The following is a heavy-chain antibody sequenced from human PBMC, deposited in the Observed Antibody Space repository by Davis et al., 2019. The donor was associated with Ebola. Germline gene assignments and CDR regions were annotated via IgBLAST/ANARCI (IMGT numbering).Heavy chain of an antibody. V-gene: IGHV3-7*01. D-gene: IGHD2-2*01. CDR1: GFTFSSYW. CDR2: IKQDGSEN. CDR3: ARDRVVVVPAAIVYYGMDV. Sequence: GESLKISCAASGFTFSSYWMSWVRQAPGKGLEWVANIKQDGSENYYVDSVKGRFTISRDNAKNSLYLQMNSLRAEDTAVYYCARDRVVVVPAAIVYYGMDVWGQGTTVTVSS. J-gene: IGHJ6*02.